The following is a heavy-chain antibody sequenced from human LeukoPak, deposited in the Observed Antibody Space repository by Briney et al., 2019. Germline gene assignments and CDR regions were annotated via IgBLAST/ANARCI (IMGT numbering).Heavy chain of an antibody. CDR3: ARASDGIHFDY. CDR1: GGSISSYY. J-gene: IGHJ4*02. CDR2: IYYSGST. V-gene: IGHV4-59*01. D-gene: IGHD5-24*01. Sequence: SETLSLTCTVSGGSISSYYWSWIRQPPGKGLEWIGYIYYSGSTDYNPSLKSRVTISVDTSKNQVSLKLSSVTAADTAVYYCARASDGIHFDYWGQGTLVTVSS.